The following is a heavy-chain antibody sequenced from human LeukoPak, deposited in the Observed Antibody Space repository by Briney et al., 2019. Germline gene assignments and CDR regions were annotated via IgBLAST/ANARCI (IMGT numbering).Heavy chain of an antibody. CDR1: GGMFGNFA. J-gene: IGHJ4*02. D-gene: IGHD1-1*01. CDR3: ARAAGSAWEYFDS. V-gene: IGHV1-69*01. CDR2: VVPVTHMK. Sequence: GSSVKVSCKASGGMFGNFAINWVRQAPGQGLEWMGGVVPVTHMKNYAQKFQGRVTIIADESTSTAYMDLNNLRSEDTAVYYCARAAGSAWEYFDSWGQGTLVTVSS.